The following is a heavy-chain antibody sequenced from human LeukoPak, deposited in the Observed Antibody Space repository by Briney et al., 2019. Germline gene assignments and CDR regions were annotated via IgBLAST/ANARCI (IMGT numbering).Heavy chain of an antibody. CDR1: GGSISSYY. Sequence: PSETLSLTCTVSGGSISSYYWSWIRQPPGKGLEWIGEIYHSGSTNYNPSLKSRVTISVDKSKNQFSLKLSSVTAADTAVYYCARGNPRIGGSGSRPIDYWGQGTLVTVSS. J-gene: IGHJ4*02. CDR2: IYHSGST. V-gene: IGHV4-59*12. CDR3: ARGNPRIGGSGSRPIDY. D-gene: IGHD3-10*01.